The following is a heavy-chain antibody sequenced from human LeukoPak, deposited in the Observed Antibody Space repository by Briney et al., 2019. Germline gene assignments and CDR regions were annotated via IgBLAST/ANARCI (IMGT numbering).Heavy chain of an antibody. CDR1: GGSISSYY. Sequence: SETLSLTCTVSGGSISSYYWSWIRQPPGKGLEWIGYIYYSGSTNYNPSLKSRVTISVDTSKNQFSLKLSSVTAADTAVYYCARTYYDISGYFPNYFDYWGPGTLVTVSS. CDR2: IYYSGST. D-gene: IGHD3-22*01. CDR3: ARTYYDISGYFPNYFDY. V-gene: IGHV4-59*01. J-gene: IGHJ4*02.